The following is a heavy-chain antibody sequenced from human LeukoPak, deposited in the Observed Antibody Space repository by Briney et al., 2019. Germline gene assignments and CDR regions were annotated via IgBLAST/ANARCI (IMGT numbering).Heavy chain of an antibody. Sequence: GGSLRLYCAASGFTFSSYSMNWVRQAPGKGLEWVSSISSSSSYIYYAGSVKGRFTISRDNAKNSLYLQMNSLRAEDTAVYYCARDGPYSSSVDYWGQGTLVTVSS. CDR1: GFTFSSYS. CDR3: ARDGPYSSSVDY. J-gene: IGHJ4*02. D-gene: IGHD6-6*01. CDR2: ISSSSSYI. V-gene: IGHV3-21*01.